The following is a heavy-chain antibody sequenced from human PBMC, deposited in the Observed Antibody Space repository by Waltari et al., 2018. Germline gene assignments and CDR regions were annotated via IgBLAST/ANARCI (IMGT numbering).Heavy chain of an antibody. J-gene: IGHJ3*01. CDR1: GLSSSTFA. V-gene: IGHV3-30*02. CDR3: VKDGDFFVSGYDAFDV. Sequence: VQLEEFGGGVVPPGGSLTLSCAAVGLSSSTFAMHWVRQAPGKGLEWLTFIRYDGNNKYHADSVKGRFIISRDNSKNTLYLQINSLRADDTATYYCVKDGDFFVSGYDAFDVWGQGTMVTVSS. D-gene: IGHD4-17*01. CDR2: IRYDGNNK.